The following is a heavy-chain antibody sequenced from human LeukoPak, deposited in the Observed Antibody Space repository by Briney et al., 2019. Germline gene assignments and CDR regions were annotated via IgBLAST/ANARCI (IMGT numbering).Heavy chain of an antibody. V-gene: IGHV3-74*01. CDR3: ARVGRLRFLEWSDYYYYYYMDV. Sequence: GGSLRLSCSASGFTFSSYWMHWVRQAPGKGLVWVSRINTDGSSTNYADSVKGRFTISRDNAKNTLYLQMNSLRAEDTAVYYCARVGRLRFLEWSDYYYYYYMDVWGKGTTVTVSS. D-gene: IGHD3-3*01. CDR2: INTDGSST. J-gene: IGHJ6*03. CDR1: GFTFSSYW.